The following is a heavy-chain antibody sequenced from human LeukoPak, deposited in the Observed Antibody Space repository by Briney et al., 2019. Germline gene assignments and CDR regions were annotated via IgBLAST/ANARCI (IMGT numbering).Heavy chain of an antibody. D-gene: IGHD5-18*01. Sequence: GGSLRLSCAASGFTFSNHWMHWVRQAPGKGLEWVSALYIGGNTYYADSVRGRFTISRDNSKNTLYLQMNSLRAEDTAIYYCTTAAGYNYGQYWGQGTLVTVSS. V-gene: IGHV3-53*01. CDR2: LYIGGNT. CDR3: TTAAGYNYGQY. J-gene: IGHJ4*02. CDR1: GFTFSNHW.